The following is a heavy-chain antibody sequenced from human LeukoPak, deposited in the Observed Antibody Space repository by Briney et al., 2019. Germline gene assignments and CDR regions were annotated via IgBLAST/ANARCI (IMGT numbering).Heavy chain of an antibody. CDR1: GGSITSSSYY. V-gene: IGHV4-39*01. Sequence: SETLSLTCTVSGGSITSSSYYWGWIRQPPGKGLDWIGSIYYSGSTYYNPSLKSRVTISVDTSKNQFSLKLGSVTAAGTAVYYCARHGYYYYYMDVWGKGTTVTVSS. J-gene: IGHJ6*03. CDR2: IYYSGST. CDR3: ARHGYYYYYMDV.